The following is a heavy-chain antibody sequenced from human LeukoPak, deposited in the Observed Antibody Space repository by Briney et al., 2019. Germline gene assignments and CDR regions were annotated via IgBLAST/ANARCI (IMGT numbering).Heavy chain of an antibody. Sequence: PGGSLRLSCAASGFTFSSYGMHWVRQAPGKGLEWVAFIRYNGSNKYYADSVKGRFTISRDNSKNTLYLQMNSLRAEDTAVYYCAKGGTMGCSGYDRGYFDYWGQGAMVTVSS. CDR2: IRYNGSNK. CDR1: GFTFSSYG. J-gene: IGHJ4*02. D-gene: IGHD5-12*01. V-gene: IGHV3-30*02. CDR3: AKGGTMGCSGYDRGYFDY.